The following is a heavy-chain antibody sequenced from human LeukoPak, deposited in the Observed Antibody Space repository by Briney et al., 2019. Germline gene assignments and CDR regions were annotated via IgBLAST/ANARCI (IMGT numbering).Heavy chain of an antibody. J-gene: IGHJ4*02. V-gene: IGHV3-30*02. CDR1: GFTFSSYS. CDR3: AELTMVDY. D-gene: IGHD3-10*01. Sequence: GGSLRLSCAASGFTFSSYSMHWVRQAPGKGLEWVAFIRYDGSNKYYADSVKGRFTISRDNSKNTLYRQMNSLRAEDTAVYYCAELTMVDYWGQGTLVTVSS. CDR2: IRYDGSNK.